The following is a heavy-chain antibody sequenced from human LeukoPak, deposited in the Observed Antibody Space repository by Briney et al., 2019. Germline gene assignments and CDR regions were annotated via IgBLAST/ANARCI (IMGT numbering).Heavy chain of an antibody. CDR1: GGTFSSYA. CDR2: INPNSGGT. Sequence: ASVKVSCKASGGTFSSYAISWVRQAPGQGLEWMGGINPNSGGTNYAQKFQGRVTMTRDTSISTAYMELSRLRSDDTAVYYCARERKRNGYNVQNWFDPWGQGTLVTVSS. D-gene: IGHD5-24*01. J-gene: IGHJ5*02. CDR3: ARERKRNGYNVQNWFDP. V-gene: IGHV1-2*02.